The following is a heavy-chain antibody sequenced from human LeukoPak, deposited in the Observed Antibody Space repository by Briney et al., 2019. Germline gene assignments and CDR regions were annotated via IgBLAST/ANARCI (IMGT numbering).Heavy chain of an antibody. D-gene: IGHD3-16*01. CDR2: TYYGSKWYN. J-gene: IGHJ4*02. CDR1: GDSVSSNSAT. Sequence: SQTLSLTCAISGDSVSSNSATWDWIRQSPSRGLEWLGRTYYGSKWYNDYAVSVKSRVTINPDTSKNQFSLQLNSVTPEDTAVYYCAREGSDGYLFDYWGQGSLVIVSS. CDR3: AREGSDGYLFDY. V-gene: IGHV6-1*01.